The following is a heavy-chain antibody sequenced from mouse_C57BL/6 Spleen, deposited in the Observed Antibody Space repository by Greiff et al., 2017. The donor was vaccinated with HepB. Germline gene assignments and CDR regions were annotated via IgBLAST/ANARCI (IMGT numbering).Heavy chain of an antibody. Sequence: QVQLKESGAELVRPGTSVKMSCKASGYTFTNYWIGWAKQRPGHGLEWIGDIYPGGGYTNYNEKFKGKATLTADKSSSTAYMQFSSLTSEDSAIYYCARKDYGVFDYWGQGTTLTVSS. CDR1: GYTFTNYW. CDR3: ARKDYGVFDY. D-gene: IGHD2-4*01. CDR2: IYPGGGYT. V-gene: IGHV1-63*01. J-gene: IGHJ2*01.